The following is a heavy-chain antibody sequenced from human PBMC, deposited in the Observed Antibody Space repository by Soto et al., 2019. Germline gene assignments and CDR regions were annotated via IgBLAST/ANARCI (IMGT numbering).Heavy chain of an antibody. CDR3: ARSVATPGTNIDF. CDR2: IYFSGST. CDR1: GGSMNGYY. V-gene: IGHV4-4*09. J-gene: IGHJ4*02. D-gene: IGHD6-13*01. Sequence: SETLSLTCSVSGGSMNGYYWSWIRQTPGQGLEWLGFIYFSGSTRYNPSLMSRLTISLDESKRQFSMSLSSVTAADTAVYYCARSVATPGTNIDFWGQGTLGTVSS.